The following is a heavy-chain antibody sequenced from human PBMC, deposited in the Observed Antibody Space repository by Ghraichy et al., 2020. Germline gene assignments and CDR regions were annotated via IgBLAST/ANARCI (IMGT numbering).Heavy chain of an antibody. J-gene: IGHJ4*02. Sequence: GGSLRLSCAASGFTFSSYGMHWVRQAPGKGLEWVAVIWYDGSNKYYVDSVKGRFTISRDNSKNTLYLQMNSLRAEDTAVYYCARGGRQPMTTVTLGGDYWGQGTLVTVSS. CDR3: ARGGRQPMTTVTLGGDY. D-gene: IGHD4-11*01. CDR2: IWYDGSNK. V-gene: IGHV3-33*01. CDR1: GFTFSSYG.